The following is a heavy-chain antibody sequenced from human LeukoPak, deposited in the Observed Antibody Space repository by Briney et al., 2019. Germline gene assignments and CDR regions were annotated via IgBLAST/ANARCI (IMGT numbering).Heavy chain of an antibody. CDR3: ARDVLGYSSGWYEGYYFDY. J-gene: IGHJ4*02. D-gene: IGHD6-19*01. Sequence: GESLRLSCAASGFTFSSYAMSWVRQTPGKGLEWVSAISGSGGSTYYADSVKGRFTISRDNSKNTLYLQMNCLRAEDTAVYYCARDVLGYSSGWYEGYYFDYWGQGTLVTVSS. CDR2: ISGSGGST. V-gene: IGHV3-23*01. CDR1: GFTFSSYA.